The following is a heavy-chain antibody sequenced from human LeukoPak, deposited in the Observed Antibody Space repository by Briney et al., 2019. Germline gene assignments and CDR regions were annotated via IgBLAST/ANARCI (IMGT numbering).Heavy chain of an antibody. CDR1: GYTFTRYY. V-gene: IGHV1-46*01. Sequence: ASVKVSCKASGYTFTRYYMHWVRQAPGQGLEWMGMINPSGGDTTYAQKLQGRVTMTRDTSTSTVYMELSSLRSEDTAVYYCARENGGEDYWHEGTLITVSS. CDR2: INPSGGDT. D-gene: IGHD2-21*01. CDR3: ARENGGEDY. J-gene: IGHJ4*02.